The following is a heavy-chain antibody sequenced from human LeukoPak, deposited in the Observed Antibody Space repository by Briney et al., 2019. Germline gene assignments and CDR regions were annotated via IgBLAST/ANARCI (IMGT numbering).Heavy chain of an antibody. D-gene: IGHD1-26*01. Sequence: ASVKVSCKASGYTFTSYYMHWVRHAPGQGLEWMGLINPSGGSTGYAQKFQGRVTMTRDTSTGTVYMELSSLRSEDTAVYYCARDRYSGSSYGGVDQWGQGTLVSVSS. CDR1: GYTFTSYY. CDR3: ARDRYSGSSYGGVDQ. J-gene: IGHJ4*02. CDR2: INPSGGST. V-gene: IGHV1-46*01.